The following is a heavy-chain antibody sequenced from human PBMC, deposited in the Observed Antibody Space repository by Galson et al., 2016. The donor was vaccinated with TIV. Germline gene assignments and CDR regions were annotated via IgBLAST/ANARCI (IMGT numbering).Heavy chain of an antibody. J-gene: IGHJ4*02. D-gene: IGHD2-21*02. CDR1: GGTFSSNI. CDR2: IIPHVGIV. V-gene: IGHV1-69*10. Sequence: SVKVSCKASGGTFSSNIINWIRQAPGQGLEWMGGIIPHVGIVNYAQRLKGRVTITADKSTNTAYMELSSLRSEDTAMYYCATFAACGGDCYYFDYWGQGTLVTVSS. CDR3: ATFAACGGDCYYFDY.